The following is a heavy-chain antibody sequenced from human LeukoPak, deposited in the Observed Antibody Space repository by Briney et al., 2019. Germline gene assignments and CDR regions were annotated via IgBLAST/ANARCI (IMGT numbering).Heavy chain of an antibody. J-gene: IGHJ4*02. V-gene: IGHV3-15*01. Sequence: PGGSLRLSCAASGFTFSNAWMSWVRQAPGKGLEWVGRIKSKTDGGTTDYAAPVKGRFTISRDDSKSTLYLQMNSLKTEDTAVYYCTTLYSGSYSDYWGQGTLVTVSS. CDR2: IKSKTDGGTT. CDR3: TTLYSGSYSDY. D-gene: IGHD1-26*01. CDR1: GFTFSNAW.